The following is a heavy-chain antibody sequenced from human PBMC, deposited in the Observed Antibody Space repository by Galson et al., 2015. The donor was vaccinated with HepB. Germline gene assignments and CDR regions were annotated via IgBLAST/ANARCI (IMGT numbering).Heavy chain of an antibody. J-gene: IGHJ5*02. D-gene: IGHD2-2*01. CDR2: ISSSSSYI. V-gene: IGHV3-21*01. CDR3: AREEREYQLLPYNWFDP. CDR1: GFTFSSYS. Sequence: SLRLSCAASGFTFSSYSMNWVRQAPGKGLEWVSSISSSSSYIYYADSVKGRFTISRDNAKNSLYLQMNSLRAEDTAVYYCAREEREYQLLPYNWFDPWGQGTLVTVSS.